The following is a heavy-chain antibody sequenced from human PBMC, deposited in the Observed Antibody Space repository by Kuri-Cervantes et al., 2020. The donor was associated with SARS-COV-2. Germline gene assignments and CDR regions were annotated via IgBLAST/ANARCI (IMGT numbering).Heavy chain of an antibody. CDR3: ARVLDYGDARNDY. V-gene: IGHV3-21*01. CDR2: ISGSSGYI. J-gene: IGHJ4*02. Sequence: GESLKISCEASGFTFSTYSMNWVRQSPGKGLEWVSSISGSSGYIFYADSVKGRFTISSDNAKTSLYLQMSSLRAEDTALYYSARVLDYGDARNDYWGQGTLVTVSS. CDR1: GFTFSTYS. D-gene: IGHD4-17*01.